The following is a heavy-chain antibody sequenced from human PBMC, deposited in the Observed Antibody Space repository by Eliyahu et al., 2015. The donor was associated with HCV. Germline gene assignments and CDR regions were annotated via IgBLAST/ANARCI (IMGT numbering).Heavy chain of an antibody. Sequence: QVQLQESGPGLVKPSETLSLTCTVSXGSITTYXWXWXRQPPGKGLEWIGYIHYRGSTNYTPSLKSRVTMSLDTSKNQFSLKLTSVTAADTAMYYCASGGGGIAVTGTGGWFDPWGQGTLVTVSS. CDR1: XGSITTYX. J-gene: IGHJ5*02. D-gene: IGHD6-19*01. V-gene: IGHV4-59*01. CDR3: ASGGGGIAVTGTGGWFDP. CDR2: IHYRGST.